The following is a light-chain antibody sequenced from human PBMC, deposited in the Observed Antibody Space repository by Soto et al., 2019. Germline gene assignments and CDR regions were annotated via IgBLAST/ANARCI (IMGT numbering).Light chain of an antibody. CDR1: SSDVGGYNY. CDR3: SSYTSSSTYV. J-gene: IGLJ1*01. V-gene: IGLV2-14*01. CDR2: GVS. Sequence: QSALTQPASVSGSPGQSITISCTGTSSDVGGYNYVSWYQQHPGKAPKLMIYGVSNRHSGISNRFSGSKSGNTASLTISGLQAEDEANYYCSSYTSSSTYVFGTGTKLTVL.